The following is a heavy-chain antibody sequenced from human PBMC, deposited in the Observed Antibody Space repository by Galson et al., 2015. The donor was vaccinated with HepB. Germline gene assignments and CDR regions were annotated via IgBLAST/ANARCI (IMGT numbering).Heavy chain of an antibody. J-gene: IGHJ5*02. D-gene: IGHD3-3*01. CDR3: ARDNRRQRFLEWLPNWFDP. CDR1: GFTFSSYS. CDR2: ISSSSSYI. V-gene: IGHV3-21*01. Sequence: SLRLSCAASGFTFSSYSMNWVRQAPGKGLEWVSSISSSSSYIYYADSVKGRFTISRDNAKNSLYLQMNSLRAEDTAVYYCARDNRRQRFLEWLPNWFDPWGQGTLVTVSS.